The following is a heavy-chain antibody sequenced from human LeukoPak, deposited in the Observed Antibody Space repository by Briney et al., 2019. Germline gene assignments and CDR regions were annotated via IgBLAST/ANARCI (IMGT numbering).Heavy chain of an antibody. CDR1: GFTFSSYS. Sequence: GGSLRLSCAASGFTFSSYSMNWVRQAPGKGLEWVSSISSSSSSYISYADSVKGRFTISRDNAKNSLYLQMNSLRAEDTAVYYCARAGASGWYLYYYMDVWGKGTTVTISS. CDR2: ISSSSSSYI. CDR3: ARAGASGWYLYYYMDV. D-gene: IGHD6-19*01. J-gene: IGHJ6*03. V-gene: IGHV3-21*06.